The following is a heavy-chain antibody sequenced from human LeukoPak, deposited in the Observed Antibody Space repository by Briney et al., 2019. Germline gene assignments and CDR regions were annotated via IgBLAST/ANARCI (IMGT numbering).Heavy chain of an antibody. CDR3: VRGGDGDRRDFDF. CDR2: INPNSGDP. CDR1: GDAFTAYY. Sequence: AASVKVSCKASGDAFTAYYLHWVRQATGQGLEWMGWINPNSGDPNYAQNFQGRVTMTRDTSGSTVYMDLNRLRSDDTALYYCVRGGDGDRRDFDFWGQGTLVTVSS. J-gene: IGHJ4*02. D-gene: IGHD5-24*01. V-gene: IGHV1-2*02.